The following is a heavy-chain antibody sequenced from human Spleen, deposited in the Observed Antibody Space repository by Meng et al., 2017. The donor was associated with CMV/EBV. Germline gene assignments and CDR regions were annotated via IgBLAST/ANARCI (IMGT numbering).Heavy chain of an antibody. J-gene: IGHJ4*02. Sequence: GGSLRLSCAASGFTFSDYYMTWIRQAPGKGLEWVSYISSSGSITKYLDSAKGRFTISRDNAKNSLFLQMNSLRAEDTAVYYCARDPPGGTADYWGQGTLVTVSS. CDR1: GFTFSDYY. CDR2: ISSSGSIT. V-gene: IGHV3-11*04. D-gene: IGHD1-26*01. CDR3: ARDPPGGTADY.